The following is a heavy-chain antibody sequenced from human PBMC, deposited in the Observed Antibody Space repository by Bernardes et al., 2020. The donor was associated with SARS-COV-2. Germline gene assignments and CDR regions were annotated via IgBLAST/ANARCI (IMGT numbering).Heavy chain of an antibody. CDR3: AKDDYGDQFDAFDI. CDR1: GFTFSSYG. Sequence: GGSLRLSCGASGFTFSSYGMSWVRHVPGPGLEWVSSLTGSGDSLYYADSVQGRFTLSRDNSKSTLSLQMNSLRGEDTAVYYCAKDDYGDQFDAFDIWGQGTMVTGSS. CDR2: LTGSGDSL. J-gene: IGHJ3*02. D-gene: IGHD4-17*01. V-gene: IGHV3-23*01.